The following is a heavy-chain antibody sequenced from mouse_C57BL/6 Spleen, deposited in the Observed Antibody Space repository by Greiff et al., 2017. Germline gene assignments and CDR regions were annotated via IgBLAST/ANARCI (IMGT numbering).Heavy chain of an antibody. CDR3: ALYYSNYAFDY. V-gene: IGHV1-7*01. J-gene: IGHJ2*01. Sequence: VMLVESGAELAKPGASVKLSCKASGYTFTSYWMHWVKQRPGQGLEWIGYINPSSGYTKYNQKFKDKATLTADKSSSTAYMQLSSLTYEDSAVYYCALYYSNYAFDYWGQGTTLTVSS. CDR1: GYTFTSYW. D-gene: IGHD2-5*01. CDR2: INPSSGYT.